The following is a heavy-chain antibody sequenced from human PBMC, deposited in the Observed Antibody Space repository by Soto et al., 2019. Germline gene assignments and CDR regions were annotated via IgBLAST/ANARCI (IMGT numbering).Heavy chain of an antibody. CDR1: GGSISSGGYS. J-gene: IGHJ4*02. Sequence: PSETLSLTCAVSGGSISSGGYSWSWIRQPPGKGLEWIGYIYHSGSTYYNPSLKSRVTISVDRSKNQFSLKLSSVTAADTAVYYCARDNSGYSHFDYWGRGTLVTVSS. V-gene: IGHV4-30-2*01. D-gene: IGHD3-22*01. CDR3: ARDNSGYSHFDY. CDR2: IYHSGST.